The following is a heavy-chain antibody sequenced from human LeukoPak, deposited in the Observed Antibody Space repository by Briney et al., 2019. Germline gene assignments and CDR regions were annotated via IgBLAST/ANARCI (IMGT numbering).Heavy chain of an antibody. CDR1: GGSISSYY. CDR3: ARSLQWAPYYFDY. J-gene: IGHJ4*02. V-gene: IGHV4-38-2*02. D-gene: IGHD1-26*01. CDR2: IYHSGNT. Sequence: SETLSLTCTVSGGSISSYYWAWIRQPPGKGLEWIGSIYHSGNTYYNPSLKSRVTMSVDTSKNQFSLQLSSVTAADTAVYYCARSLQWAPYYFDYWGQGTLVTVSS.